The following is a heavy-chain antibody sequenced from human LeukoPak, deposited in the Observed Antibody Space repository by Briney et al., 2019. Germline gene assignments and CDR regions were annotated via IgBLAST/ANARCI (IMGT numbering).Heavy chain of an antibody. V-gene: IGHV1-46*01. CDR2: IHPIGGST. Sequence: ASVKVSCKASGYTFTSYYMHWVRQAPGQGLEWMGIIHPIGGSTSYAQKFQGRVTMTRDTSTSKVYMELSSLRSEDTAIYYCARGYSSGYSPFDYWGQGTLVTVSS. CDR1: GYTFTSYY. D-gene: IGHD3-22*01. J-gene: IGHJ4*02. CDR3: ARGYSSGYSPFDY.